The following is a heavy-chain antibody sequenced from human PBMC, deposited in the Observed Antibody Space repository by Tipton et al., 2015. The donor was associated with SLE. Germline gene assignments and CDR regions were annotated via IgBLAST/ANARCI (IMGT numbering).Heavy chain of an antibody. CDR3: AREWGLGPLDY. V-gene: IGHV3-30*04. CDR2: ISYDGSNK. Sequence: SLRLSCAASGFTFSSYAMHWVRQAPGKGLEWVAVISYDGSNKYYADSVKGRFTISRDNSKNTLYLQMNSLRVEDTAVYYCAREWGLGPLDYWGQGTLVTVSS. CDR1: GFTFSSYA. D-gene: IGHD1-26*01. J-gene: IGHJ4*02.